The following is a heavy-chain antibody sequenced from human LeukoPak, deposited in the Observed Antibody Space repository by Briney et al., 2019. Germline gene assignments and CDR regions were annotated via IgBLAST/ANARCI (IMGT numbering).Heavy chain of an antibody. CDR2: IYYSGST. V-gene: IGHV4-30-4*08. D-gene: IGHD3-22*01. Sequence: PSQTLSLTCTVSGGSISSGDYYWSWIRQPPGKGLEWIGYIYYSGSTYYNPSLKSRITISVDTSKNQFSLKLSSMTAADTAVYYCARARTRLGYYYDSRGFLDYWGQETLVTVSS. J-gene: IGHJ4*02. CDR1: GGSISSGDYY. CDR3: ARARTRLGYYYDSRGFLDY.